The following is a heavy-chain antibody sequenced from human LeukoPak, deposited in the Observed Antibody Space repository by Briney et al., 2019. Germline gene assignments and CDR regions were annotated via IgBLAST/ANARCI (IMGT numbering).Heavy chain of an antibody. CDR2: ISSNGGST. V-gene: IGHV3-64*02. CDR1: GFTFSSYA. J-gene: IGHJ4*02. CDR3: AREDFDY. Sequence: GGSLRLSCAASGFTFSSYAMHWVRQAPGKGLEYVSAISSNGGSTYYADSAKGRFTISRDNSKNTLYLQMGSLRAEDMAVYYCAREDFDYWGQGTLVTVSS.